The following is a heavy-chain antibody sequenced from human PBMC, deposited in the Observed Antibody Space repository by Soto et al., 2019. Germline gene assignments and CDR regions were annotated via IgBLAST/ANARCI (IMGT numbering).Heavy chain of an antibody. D-gene: IGHD6-19*01. V-gene: IGHV3-30-3*01. CDR3: ASLTYQWLAAPFDY. CDR1: GFTFSSYA. Sequence: GGSLRLSCAASGFTFSSYAMHWVRQAPGKGLEWVAVISYDGSNKYYADSVKGRFTISRDNSKNTLYLQMNSLRAEDTAVYYSASLTYQWLAAPFDYWGQGTLVTVSS. CDR2: ISYDGSNK. J-gene: IGHJ4*02.